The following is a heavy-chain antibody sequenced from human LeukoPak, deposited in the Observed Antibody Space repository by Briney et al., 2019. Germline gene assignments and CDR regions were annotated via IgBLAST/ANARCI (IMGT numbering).Heavy chain of an antibody. V-gene: IGHV4-38-2*01. CDR2: IYHRGST. Sequence: SETLSLTCGLSGYPISIGYYRGWIRQPPGSGLEGHRNIYHRGSTLYNPSPKSRVTISVDTSKNQFSLKLSSVTAADTAVYYCARRPRYDFWSGSSWVDYWGQGTLVTVSS. CDR3: ARRPRYDFWSGSSWVDY. D-gene: IGHD3-3*01. CDR1: GYPISIGYY. J-gene: IGHJ4*02.